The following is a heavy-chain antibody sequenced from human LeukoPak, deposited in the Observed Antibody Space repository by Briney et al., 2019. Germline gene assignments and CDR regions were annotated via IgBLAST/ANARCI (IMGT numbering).Heavy chain of an antibody. CDR3: AKVFHD. V-gene: IGHV4-4*07. CDR1: RGSISGYY. J-gene: IGHJ3*01. Sequence: SETLSLTCPVTRGSISGYYWSWIRQPAGKGLEWIGLIYTSGTTNYNPSLKSRVTMSLDTSKNQFSLKLSSVTAADTAVYYCAKVFHDWGQGTMVTVSS. CDR2: IYTSGTT.